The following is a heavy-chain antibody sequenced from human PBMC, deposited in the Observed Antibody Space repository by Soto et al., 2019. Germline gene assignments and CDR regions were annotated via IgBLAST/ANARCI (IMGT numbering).Heavy chain of an antibody. V-gene: IGHV6-1*01. Sequence: PSQTLSLTCAISGYSVSSTSTAWSWIIQSPSRGLEWLGRTYYRSKWYSDYAVSVKSRITINPDTSKNQFSLQLNSVTPEDTAVYYCARGSYYSGWVWGQGTLVTVSS. CDR1: GYSVSSTSTA. D-gene: IGHD6-19*01. CDR2: TYYRSKWYS. J-gene: IGHJ4*02. CDR3: ARGSYYSGWV.